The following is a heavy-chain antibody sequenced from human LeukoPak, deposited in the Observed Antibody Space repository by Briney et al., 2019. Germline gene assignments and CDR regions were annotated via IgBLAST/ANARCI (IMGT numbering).Heavy chain of an antibody. Sequence: ASVKVSCKASGYTFTSYGISWVRQAPGQGLEWMGWISAYNGNTNYAQKLQGRVTMTTDTSTSTAYMELSRLRSDDTAVYYCARGIDYYDSRIKGGFFEYWGQGTMVTVSS. CDR2: ISAYNGNT. D-gene: IGHD3-22*01. CDR3: ARGIDYYDSRIKGGFFEY. J-gene: IGHJ4*02. V-gene: IGHV1-18*01. CDR1: GYTFTSYG.